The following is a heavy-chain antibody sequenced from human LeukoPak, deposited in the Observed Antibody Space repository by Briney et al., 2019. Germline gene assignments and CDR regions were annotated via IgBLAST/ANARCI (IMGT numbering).Heavy chain of an antibody. J-gene: IGHJ6*02. CDR1: GYTFTSYH. Sequence: GASVKVSCKASGYTFTSYHMHWVRQAPGQGLEWMGIITPGDASTTYAQRSQGRVTMTRDTSTSTVYMELSSLRSEDTAVYYCARDSGYYYYGMDVWGQGTTVTVSS. CDR3: ARDSGYYYYGMDV. V-gene: IGHV1-46*01. CDR2: ITPGDAST.